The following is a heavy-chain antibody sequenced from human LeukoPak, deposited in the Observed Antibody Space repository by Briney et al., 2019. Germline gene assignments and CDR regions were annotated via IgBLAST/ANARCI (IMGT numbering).Heavy chain of an antibody. CDR2: INAYNGHT. J-gene: IGHJ6*03. V-gene: IGHV1-18*01. D-gene: IGHD2-2*01. Sequence: ASVKVSCKASGYTFKNYGIGWVRQAPGQGLEWMGWINAYNGHTYDAQKFQGRVTMTTDTSTNTAYMELRSLEYDDTAVYYCARWGLVALGMYYYYYMDVWGKGTTVTVSS. CDR3: ARWGLVALGMYYYYYMDV. CDR1: GYTFKNYG.